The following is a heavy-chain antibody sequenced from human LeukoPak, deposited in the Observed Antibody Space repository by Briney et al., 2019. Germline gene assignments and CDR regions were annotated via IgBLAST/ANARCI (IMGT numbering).Heavy chain of an antibody. CDR2: IYSNEAT. Sequence: EPSETLSLTCTVSGGSIKGYHWSWIRQPPGKGLEWIGYIYSNEATEYKPSLKSRVTISADTSKNQFSLKLTSVSAADTAIYYCARRNDFHIWGQGTMVTVSS. J-gene: IGHJ3*02. CDR1: GGSIKGYH. CDR3: ARRNDFHI. V-gene: IGHV4-4*08.